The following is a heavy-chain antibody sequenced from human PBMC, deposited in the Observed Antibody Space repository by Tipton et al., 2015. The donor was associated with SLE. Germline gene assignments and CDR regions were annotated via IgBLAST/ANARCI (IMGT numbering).Heavy chain of an antibody. CDR2: ISAYNGNT. Sequence: QLVQSGAEVKKPGASVKVSCKASGYTFISYGISWVRQAPGQGLEWMGWISAYNGNTKYAQKFQDRVTMTTDTPTSTAYMELRSLRSDDTAVYYCARGDYDYIWGSYRYGFDIWGQGTMVTVSS. D-gene: IGHD3-16*02. CDR1: GYTFISYG. CDR3: ARGDYDYIWGSYRYGFDI. J-gene: IGHJ3*02. V-gene: IGHV1-18*01.